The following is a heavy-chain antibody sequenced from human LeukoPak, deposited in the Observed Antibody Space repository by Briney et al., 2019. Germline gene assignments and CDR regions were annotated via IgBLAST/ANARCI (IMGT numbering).Heavy chain of an antibody. CDR3: ARDVEGFGFDY. Sequence: GGSLRLSCAASGFTFSNAWMNWVRQAPGKGLEWVGRIKSKTDGGTTDHAAPVKGRFTISRDNSKNTLYLQMNSLRAEDTAVYYCARDVEGFGFDYWGQGTLVTVSS. D-gene: IGHD3-10*01. V-gene: IGHV3-15*07. CDR2: IKSKTDGGTT. J-gene: IGHJ4*02. CDR1: GFTFSNAW.